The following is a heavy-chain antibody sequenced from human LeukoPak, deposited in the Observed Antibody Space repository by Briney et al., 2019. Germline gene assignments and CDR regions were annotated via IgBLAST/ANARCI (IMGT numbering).Heavy chain of an antibody. D-gene: IGHD5-12*01. CDR3: ARAGKGYSGYDPWYFDY. J-gene: IGHJ4*02. CDR1: GFTFSNYA. CDR2: ISYDGSNK. Sequence: GGSLRLSCAASGFTFSNYAMSWVRQAPGKGLEWVAVISYDGSNKYYADSVKGRFTISRDNSKNTLYLQMNSLRAEDTAVYYCARAGKGYSGYDPWYFDYWGQGTLVTVSS. V-gene: IGHV3-30-3*01.